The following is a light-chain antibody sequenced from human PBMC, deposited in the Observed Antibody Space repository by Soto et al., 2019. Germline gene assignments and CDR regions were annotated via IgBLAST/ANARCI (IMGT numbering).Light chain of an antibody. CDR2: GAS. CDR3: QQYNNCPPCT. V-gene: IGKV3-15*01. J-gene: IGKJ1*01. Sequence: EIVMTQSPATLSVSPGERATLSCRASQSVSSSLAWYQQKPGQPPRLLIYGASTRVTGIPAWFSGSGSGAEFTLTISSLQSEDVATYYCQQYNNCPPCTFGQGTKVEIK. CDR1: QSVSSS.